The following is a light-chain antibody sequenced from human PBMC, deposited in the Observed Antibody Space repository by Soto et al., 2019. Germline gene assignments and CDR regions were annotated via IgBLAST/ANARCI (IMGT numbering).Light chain of an antibody. J-gene: IGKJ2*01. CDR1: PTISTY. CDR3: PQSHGIPYI. CDR2: AAS. V-gene: IGKV1-39*01. Sequence: DIQMTQSPSSLSASVGDRITIACRASPTISTYLNWYQQKPGKAPKLLISAASRLQSGVPSRFTGSGSGTEFTLTISSLQPEDFATYHCPQSHGIPYIFGQGTKVEI.